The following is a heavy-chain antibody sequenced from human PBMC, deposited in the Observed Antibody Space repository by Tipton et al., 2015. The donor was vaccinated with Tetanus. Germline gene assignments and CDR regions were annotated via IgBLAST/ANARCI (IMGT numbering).Heavy chain of an antibody. D-gene: IGHD2-21*01. CDR1: GGSVRSGDYS. CDR3: ARLTGHSMDVVDYYYFGMDV. Sequence: TLSLTYTVSGGSVRSGDYSWNWIRQPPGKGLEWLAYVSYSGRTNSNYSLKSRITISQDTSKNQFSLKLTSVSAADTAVYYCARLTGHSMDVVDYYYFGMDVWGQGTKVTVSS. CDR2: VSYSGRT. J-gene: IGHJ6*02. V-gene: IGHV4-61*08.